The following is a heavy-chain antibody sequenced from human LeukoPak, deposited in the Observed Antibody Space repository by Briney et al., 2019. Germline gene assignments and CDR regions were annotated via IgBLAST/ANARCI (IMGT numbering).Heavy chain of an antibody. Sequence: GGSLRLSCAASGFTVSSNYMSWVRQAPGKGLEWVSVIYSGGSTYYADSVKGRFTISRDNSKNTLYLQMNSLRAEDTAVYYCAREWYDSSGYPLDYWGQGTLVTVPS. J-gene: IGHJ4*02. CDR2: IYSGGST. D-gene: IGHD3-22*01. CDR1: GFTVSSNY. CDR3: AREWYDSSGYPLDY. V-gene: IGHV3-66*01.